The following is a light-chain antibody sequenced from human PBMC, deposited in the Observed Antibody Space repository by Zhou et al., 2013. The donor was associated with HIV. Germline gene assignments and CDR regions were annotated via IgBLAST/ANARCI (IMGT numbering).Light chain of an antibody. Sequence: DIRLTQSPSFLSASVGDRVTIACRASQGISTYLAWYQQKPGKAPQLLIYGASTLQSGVPSRFSGSGSGTDFTLTISNLQPEDFATYYCQQLNTYPRITFGQGTRLEIK. V-gene: IGKV1-9*01. CDR1: QGISTY. CDR3: QQLNTYPRIT. J-gene: IGKJ5*01. CDR2: GAS.